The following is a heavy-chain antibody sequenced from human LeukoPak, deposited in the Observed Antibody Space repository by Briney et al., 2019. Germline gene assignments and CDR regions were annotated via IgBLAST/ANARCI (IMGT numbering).Heavy chain of an antibody. CDR1: GGSFSGYY. J-gene: IGHJ3*02. V-gene: IGHV4-34*01. CDR3: ARGVLRYFDWLLRDDAFDI. D-gene: IGHD3-9*01. CDR2: INHSGST. Sequence: SETLSLTCAVYGGSFSGYYWSWIRQPPGKGLEWIGEINHSGSTNYNPSLKSRVTISVDTSKNQFSLKLSSVTAADTAVYYCARGVLRYFDWLLRDDAFDIWGQGTMVTVSS.